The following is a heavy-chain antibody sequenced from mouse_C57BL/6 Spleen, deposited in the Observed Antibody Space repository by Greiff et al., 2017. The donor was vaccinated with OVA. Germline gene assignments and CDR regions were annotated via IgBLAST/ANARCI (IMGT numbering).Heavy chain of an antibody. J-gene: IGHJ2*01. Sequence: VQLQQSGAELVKPGASVKLSCKASGYTFTSYWMHWVQQRPGQGLEWLGMIHPNSGSTNYNANFKSKATLTVDKDSSTAYMQLSSLTSEDSAVYYCARYDYGSSYPFFDYWGQGTTLTVSS. CDR3: ARYDYGSSYPFFDY. D-gene: IGHD1-1*01. CDR2: IHPNSGST. CDR1: GYTFTSYW. V-gene: IGHV1-64*01.